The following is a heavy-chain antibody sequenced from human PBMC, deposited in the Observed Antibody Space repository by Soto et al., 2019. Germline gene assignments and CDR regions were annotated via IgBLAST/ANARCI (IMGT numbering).Heavy chain of an antibody. CDR3: XXXXXXXXXXXXXXXXY. Sequence: SLRLSCTASGFTFSTFGMHWVRQAPGKGLEWVAVISYAGRKKYYADSVRGRFTISTDNSNNTLYLQMDSLRPDDTSVYYCXXXXXXXXXXXXXXXXYWGQGTLVTVDS. CDR2: ISYAGRKK. J-gene: IGHJ4*02. V-gene: IGHV3-30*03. CDR1: GFTFSTFG.